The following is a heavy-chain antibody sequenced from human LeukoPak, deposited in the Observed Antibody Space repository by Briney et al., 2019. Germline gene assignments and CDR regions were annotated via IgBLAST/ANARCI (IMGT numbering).Heavy chain of an antibody. CDR3: ARGSLAARLLGCCSGGSCYLFDY. J-gene: IGHJ4*02. V-gene: IGHV1-2*02. CDR1: GYTFTGYY. Sequence: ASVKVSCKASGYTFTGYYMHWVRQAPGQGLEWMGWINPNSGGTNYAQKFQGRVTMTRDTSISTAYMELSRLRSDDTAVYYCARGSLAARLLGCCSGGSCYLFDYWGQGTLVTVSS. D-gene: IGHD2-15*01. CDR2: INPNSGGT.